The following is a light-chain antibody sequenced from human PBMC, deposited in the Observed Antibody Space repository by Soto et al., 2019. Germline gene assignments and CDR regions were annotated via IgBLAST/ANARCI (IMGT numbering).Light chain of an antibody. J-gene: IGLJ1*01. CDR2: EVS. V-gene: IGLV2-14*01. CDR1: SSDVGAYDY. CDR3: NSYTAFNTRV. Sequence: QSALAQPASVSGSLGQSITISCTGTSSDVGAYDYVSWYQQHPGKVPKLLIYEVSDRPPGVSDRFSGSKSANTASLTISRLXSEXXADYYCNSYTAFNTRVFGTGTKLTVL.